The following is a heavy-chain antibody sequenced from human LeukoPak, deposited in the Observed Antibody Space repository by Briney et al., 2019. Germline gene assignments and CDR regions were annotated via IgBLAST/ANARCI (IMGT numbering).Heavy chain of an antibody. D-gene: IGHD3-10*01. Sequence: GGSLRLSCAASGFTFSSYAMSWVRQAPGKGLEWVSAISGSGGSTYYADSVKGRFTISRDSSKNTLYLQMNSLRAEDTAVYYCASLVYHYGSGARWFDPWGQGTLVTVSS. J-gene: IGHJ5*02. V-gene: IGHV3-23*01. CDR3: ASLVYHYGSGARWFDP. CDR2: ISGSGGST. CDR1: GFTFSSYA.